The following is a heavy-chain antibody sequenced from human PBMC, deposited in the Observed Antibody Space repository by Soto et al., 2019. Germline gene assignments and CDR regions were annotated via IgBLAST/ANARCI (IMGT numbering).Heavy chain of an antibody. CDR1: GYTFTSYG. D-gene: IGHD3-22*01. V-gene: IGHV1-18*01. CDR2: ISAYNGNT. J-gene: IGHJ5*02. Sequence: QVQLVQSGAEVKKPGASVKVSCKASGYTFTSYGISWVRQAPGQGLEWMGWISAYNGNTNYAQKLQGRVTMTTDTSPSTAYMELRSLSSDDTAVYYCARDYYDSSGSEVDWFDPWGQGTLVTVSS. CDR3: ARDYYDSSGSEVDWFDP.